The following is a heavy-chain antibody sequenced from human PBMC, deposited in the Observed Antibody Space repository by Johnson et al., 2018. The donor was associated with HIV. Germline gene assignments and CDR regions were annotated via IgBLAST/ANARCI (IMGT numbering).Heavy chain of an antibody. V-gene: IGHV3-30*03. D-gene: IGHD6-13*01. CDR3: ARDESGSSWYVRAFDI. Sequence: QVQLVESGGGVVQPGRSLRLSCAASGFTFSSYGMHWVRQAPGKGLAWVAVLSYAGTNKYYAASVKGRFTISRYNSKNTMYLQMNSLRAVDTALYYCARDESGSSWYVRAFDIWGQGTMVTVSS. CDR1: GFTFSSYG. CDR2: LSYAGTNK. J-gene: IGHJ3*02.